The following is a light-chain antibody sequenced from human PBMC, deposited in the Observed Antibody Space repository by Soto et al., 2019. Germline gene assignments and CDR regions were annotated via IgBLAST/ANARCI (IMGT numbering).Light chain of an antibody. J-gene: IGKJ2*01. Sequence: DIVMTQSPDSLAVSLGERATLNCRSSQSVLYSSNNKNYLAWYQKKPGQPPKLLISLASTRESGVTDRFSGSRSGTDFTLPLSSLQAEDVAVYYCQQYYETPPYTFGQGTKVEIK. V-gene: IGKV4-1*01. CDR3: QQYYETPPYT. CDR1: QSVLYSSNNKNY. CDR2: LAS.